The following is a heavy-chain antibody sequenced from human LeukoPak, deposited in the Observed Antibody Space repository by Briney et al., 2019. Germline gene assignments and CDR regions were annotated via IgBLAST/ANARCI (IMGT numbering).Heavy chain of an antibody. V-gene: IGHV1-2*02. J-gene: IGHJ6*03. CDR3: ARDRKVLRYFDWLLPGPDYYMDV. Sequence: ASVKVSCKASGYTFTGYYMHWVRQAPGQGLEWMGWINPNSGGTNYAQKFQGRVTMTRDTSISTAYMELSRLRSDDTAVYYCARDRKVLRYFDWLLPGPDYYMDVWGKGTTVTVSS. CDR1: GYTFTGYY. D-gene: IGHD3-9*01. CDR2: INPNSGGT.